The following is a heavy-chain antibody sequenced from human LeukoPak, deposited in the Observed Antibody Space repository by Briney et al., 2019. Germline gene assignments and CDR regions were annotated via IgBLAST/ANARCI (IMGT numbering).Heavy chain of an antibody. V-gene: IGHV1-69*06. J-gene: IGHJ6*04. CDR3: ARGDSGSSHMDV. CDR1: GGTFSSYA. Sequence: ASVKVSCKASGGTFSSYAISWVRQAPGQGLEWMGGIIPISGTANYAQKFQGRVTITADKSTSTAYMELSSLRSEDTAVYYCARGDSGSSHMDVWGKGTTVTVSS. D-gene: IGHD3-10*01. CDR2: IIPISGTA.